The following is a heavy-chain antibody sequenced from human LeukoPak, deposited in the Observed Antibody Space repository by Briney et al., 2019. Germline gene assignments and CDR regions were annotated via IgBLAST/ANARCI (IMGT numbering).Heavy chain of an antibody. D-gene: IGHD2-15*01. CDR3: ARVRRYCSGGSCYSLDY. J-gene: IGHJ4*02. CDR2: IKQDGSEK. V-gene: IGHV3-7*01. Sequence: GGSLRLSCAASGFTFSSYWMSWARQAPGKGLEWVANIKQDGSEKYYVDSVKGRFTISRDNAKNSLYLQMNSLRAEDTAVYYCARVRRYCSGGSCYSLDYWGQGTLVTVSS. CDR1: GFTFSSYW.